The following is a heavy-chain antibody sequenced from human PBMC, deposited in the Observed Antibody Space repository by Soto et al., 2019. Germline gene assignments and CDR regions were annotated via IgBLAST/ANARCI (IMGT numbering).Heavy chain of an antibody. CDR3: ARHPIRGYSYGGDYGMDV. D-gene: IGHD5-18*01. J-gene: IGHJ6*02. V-gene: IGHV4-39*01. CDR2: IYSSENT. CDR1: GGSVSSNSYS. Sequence: ASETLSLTCTVSGGSVSSNSYSWGWIRQSPGQGLEWIGTIYSSENTYYNPSLVSRVTISVDTSKNQFSLKLSSVTAADTAVYYCARHPIRGYSYGGDYGMDVWGQGTTVTVSS.